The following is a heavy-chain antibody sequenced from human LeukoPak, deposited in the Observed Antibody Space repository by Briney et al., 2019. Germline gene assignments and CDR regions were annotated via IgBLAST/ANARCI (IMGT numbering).Heavy chain of an antibody. Sequence: SETLSLTCNVSSGSISSHYWNWIRQPAGKGLEWIGRIYISGSTNYNPSLKSRVTMSVDTSKNQFSLKLSSVTAADTAVYHCARQIGGSIAVAGKSPYYYYYMDVWGKGTTVTVSS. CDR1: SGSISSHY. CDR3: ARQIGGSIAVAGKSPYYYYYMDV. D-gene: IGHD6-19*01. J-gene: IGHJ6*03. CDR2: IYISGST. V-gene: IGHV4-4*07.